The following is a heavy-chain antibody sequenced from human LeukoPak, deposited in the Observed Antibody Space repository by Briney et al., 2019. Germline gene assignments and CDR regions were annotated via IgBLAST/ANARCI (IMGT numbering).Heavy chain of an antibody. D-gene: IGHD5-24*01. V-gene: IGHV4-34*01. CDR3: ARSGDGYNYGDY. J-gene: IGHJ4*02. CDR2: INHSGST. CDR1: GGSFSGYY. Sequence: SETLSLSCAVYGGSFSGYYWSWIRQPPGKGLEWIGGINHSGSTNYNPSLKSRVTISVDTSKNQFSLKLSSVTAADTAVYYCARSGDGYNYGDYWGQGTLVTVSS.